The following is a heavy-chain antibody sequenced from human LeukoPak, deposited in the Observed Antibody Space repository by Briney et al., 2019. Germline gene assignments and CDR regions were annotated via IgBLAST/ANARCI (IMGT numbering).Heavy chain of an antibody. V-gene: IGHV3-23*01. CDR2: ISGSGGST. J-gene: IGHJ3*02. D-gene: IGHD3-16*01. CDR3: TRRGAASDAFDI. Sequence: PGGSLRLSCAGSGFTFSSYAMSWVRQAPGKGLEWVSAISGSGGSTYYADSVKGRFTISRDNSKNTLCLQMNSLRAEDTSVYYCTRRGAASDAFDIWGQGTMVTVSS. CDR1: GFTFSSYA.